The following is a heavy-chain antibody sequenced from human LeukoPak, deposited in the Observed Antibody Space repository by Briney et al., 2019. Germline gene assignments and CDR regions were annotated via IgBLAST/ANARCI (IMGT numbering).Heavy chain of an antibody. CDR1: GGSISSYY. CDR3: ARTGGQQLADFDY. Sequence: SETLSLTCTVSGGSISSYYWSWIRQPPGKGLEWIGYIDYSGSTNYNPSLKSRVTRSVDTSKNQFSLKLSSVTAADTAVYYCARTGGQQLADFDYWGQGTLVTVSS. J-gene: IGHJ4*02. CDR2: IDYSGST. D-gene: IGHD6-6*01. V-gene: IGHV4-59*01.